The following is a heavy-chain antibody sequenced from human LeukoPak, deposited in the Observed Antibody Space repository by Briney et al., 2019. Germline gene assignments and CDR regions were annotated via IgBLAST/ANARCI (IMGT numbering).Heavy chain of an antibody. D-gene: IGHD3-22*01. Sequence: ASVTVSCKASGYTFTGYYMHWVRQAPGQGLEWMGWINPNSGGTNYAQKFQGRVTMTRDTSISTAYMELSRLRSDDTAGYYCARGLATYDSSGYTAFDIGGQGTMVTVSS. J-gene: IGHJ3*02. CDR3: ARGLATYDSSGYTAFDI. CDR1: GYTFTGYY. CDR2: INPNSGGT. V-gene: IGHV1-2*02.